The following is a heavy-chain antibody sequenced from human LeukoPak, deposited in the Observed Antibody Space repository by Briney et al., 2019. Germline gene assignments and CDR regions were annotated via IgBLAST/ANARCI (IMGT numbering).Heavy chain of an antibody. CDR1: GYTFTSYY. Sequence: GASVKVSCXASGYTFTSYYMHWVRQAPGQGLEWMGIINPSGGSTSYAQKFQGRVTMTRDTSTSTVYMELSSLRSEDTAVYYCARAFGVVTSLDPWGQGTLVTVSS. J-gene: IGHJ5*02. CDR3: ARAFGVVTSLDP. D-gene: IGHD3-3*01. CDR2: INPSGGST. V-gene: IGHV1-46*03.